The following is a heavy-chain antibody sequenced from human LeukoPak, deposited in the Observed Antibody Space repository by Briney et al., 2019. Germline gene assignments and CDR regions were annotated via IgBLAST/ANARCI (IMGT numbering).Heavy chain of an antibody. CDR2: IKSKTDGGTT. Sequence: GGSLRLSCAASGFTFSDAWMSWVRQAPGKGLEWVGRIKSKTDGGTTDYAAPVKGRFTISRDDSKNTLYLQMNSLKTEDTAVYYCTTGPRTYYDFWSGYPDVYWGQGTLVTVSS. V-gene: IGHV3-15*01. J-gene: IGHJ4*02. CDR3: TTGPRTYYDFWSGYPDVY. CDR1: GFTFSDAW. D-gene: IGHD3-3*01.